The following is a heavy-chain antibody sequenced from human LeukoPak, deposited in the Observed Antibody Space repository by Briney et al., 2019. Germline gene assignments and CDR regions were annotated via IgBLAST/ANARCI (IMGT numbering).Heavy chain of an antibody. Sequence: ASVKVSCKPSGYTFIAYYIHLVRQAPGQGLEWMGWINPNSGETNYAQNFQDRVTMTWEKSVNTAYMELSSLTSDDTAVYYCAGKGDGSCDSSLCQGALDFWGPGSMVIVSS. V-gene: IGHV1-2*02. CDR2: INPNSGET. CDR1: GYTFIAYY. J-gene: IGHJ3*01. CDR3: AGKGDGSCDSSLCQGALDF. D-gene: IGHD3-3*01.